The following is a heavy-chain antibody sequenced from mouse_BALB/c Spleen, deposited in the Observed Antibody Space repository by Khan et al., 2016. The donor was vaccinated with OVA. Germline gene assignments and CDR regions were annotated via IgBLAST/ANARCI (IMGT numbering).Heavy chain of an antibody. CDR3: TRPSYFGNPWFTY. CDR1: GFAFNSYD. Sequence: EVQLVESGGGLVKPGGSLKLSCAASGFAFNSYDMSWVRQTPEKRLEWVATISSTGSYPYYQDSVKGRFTISRDTARNTLYLQMSSLRSEDTALYYCTRPSYFGNPWFTYWGQGTLVTVSA. D-gene: IGHD2-10*01. CDR2: ISSTGSYP. V-gene: IGHV5-9*02. J-gene: IGHJ3*01.